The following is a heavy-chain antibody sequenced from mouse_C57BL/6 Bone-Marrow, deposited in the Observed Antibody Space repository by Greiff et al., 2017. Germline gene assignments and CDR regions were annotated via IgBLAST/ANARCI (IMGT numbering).Heavy chain of an antibody. CDR3: ARSEYGNYYWYFDV. V-gene: IGHV1-26*01. J-gene: IGHJ1*03. CDR2: INPNNGGT. CDR1: GYTFTDYY. D-gene: IGHD2-10*02. Sequence: EVQLQQSGPELVKPGASVKISCKASGYTFTDYYMNWVKQSHGKSLEWIGDINPNNGGTSYNQKFKGKATLTVDKSSSTAYMELSSLTSEDSAVYYGARSEYGNYYWYFDVWDTGTTVTVSS.